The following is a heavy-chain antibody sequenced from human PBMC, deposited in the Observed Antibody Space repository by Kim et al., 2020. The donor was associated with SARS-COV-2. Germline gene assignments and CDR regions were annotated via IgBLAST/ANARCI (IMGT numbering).Heavy chain of an antibody. Sequence: SETLSLTCTVSGGSISSHYWSWIRQPPGKGLEWIGYVYFSGITNYNPSLKSRVTISVDTSKNQFSLKLTAVTAAATAVYYCARADQWRAFDIWGQGTWVT. V-gene: IGHV4-59*11. J-gene: IGHJ3*02. D-gene: IGHD6-19*01. CDR1: GGSISSHY. CDR2: VYFSGIT. CDR3: ARADQWRAFDI.